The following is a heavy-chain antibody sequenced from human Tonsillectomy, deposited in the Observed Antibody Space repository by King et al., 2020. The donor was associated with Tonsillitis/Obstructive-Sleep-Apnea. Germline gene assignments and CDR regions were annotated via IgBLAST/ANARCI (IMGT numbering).Heavy chain of an antibody. Sequence: VQLVQSGGGVVQPGRSLRLSCAASGFTFSSYGMHWVRQAPGKGLGWVAVIWYDGSNKYYADSVEGGFTISRENSKNTLYLQMNSLRAEDTAVYYCARDWVGYCSGGSCYSDAFDIWGQGTMVPSLQ. CDR3: ARDWVGYCSGGSCYSDAFDI. CDR1: GFTFSSYG. J-gene: IGHJ3*02. D-gene: IGHD2-15*01. V-gene: IGHV3-33*01. CDR2: IWYDGSNK.